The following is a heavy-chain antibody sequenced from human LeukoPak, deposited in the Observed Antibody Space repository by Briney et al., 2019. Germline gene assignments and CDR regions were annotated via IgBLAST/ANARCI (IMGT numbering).Heavy chain of an antibody. CDR1: GYTFTGYY. D-gene: IGHD3-22*01. V-gene: IGHV1-2*02. CDR2: INPNSGGT. J-gene: IGHJ4*02. CDR3: ARDRYYYDSSGYYDY. Sequence: PGASVKVSCKASGYTFTGYYMHWVRQAPGQGLEWMGWINPNSGGTNYAQKFQGRVTMTRDTSIRTAYMELSRLRCDDTAVYYCARDRYYYDSSGYYDYWGQGTLVTVSS.